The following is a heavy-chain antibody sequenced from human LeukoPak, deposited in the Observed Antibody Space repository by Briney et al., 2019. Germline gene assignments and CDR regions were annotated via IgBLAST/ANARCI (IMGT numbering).Heavy chain of an antibody. J-gene: IGHJ4*02. D-gene: IGHD6-13*01. Sequence: ASVKVPCKASGYTFSSCAMHWVRQAPGQRLEWMGWINTGNENRKYSQKFQDRVSLTWDRSASTVYMDLSNLRSEDTAVYYCARGWEAAAAPDYWGQGTLVTVSS. CDR3: ARGWEAAAAPDY. CDR1: GYTFSSCA. V-gene: IGHV1-3*04. CDR2: INTGNENR.